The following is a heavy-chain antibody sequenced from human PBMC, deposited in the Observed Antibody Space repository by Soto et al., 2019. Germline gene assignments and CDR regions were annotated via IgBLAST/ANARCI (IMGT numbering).Heavy chain of an antibody. CDR3: AKEDPIVLMVYSSSWFDP. CDR1: GFTFSSYA. CDR2: ISGSGGST. Sequence: GSLRLSCAASGFTFSSYAMSWVRQAPGKGLEWVSAISGSGGSTYYADSVKGRFTISRDNSKNTLYLQMNSLRAEDTAVYYCAKEDPIVLMVYSSSWFDPWGQGTLFTVSS. D-gene: IGHD2-8*01. V-gene: IGHV3-23*01. J-gene: IGHJ5*02.